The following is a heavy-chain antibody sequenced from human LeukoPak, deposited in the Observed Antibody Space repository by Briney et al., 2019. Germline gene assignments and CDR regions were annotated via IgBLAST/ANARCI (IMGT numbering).Heavy chain of an antibody. CDR1: GGSISSYY. J-gene: IGHJ6*03. CDR3: ARNGEGFGRGYYYYMDV. D-gene: IGHD3-10*01. Sequence: SETLSLTCTVSGGSISSYYWSWIRQPPGKGLEWIGYIYYSGSTNYNPSLKSRVTISVDTSKNQFSLKLSSVTAADTAVYYCARNGEGFGRGYYYYMDVWGKGTTVTISS. V-gene: IGHV4-59*01. CDR2: IYYSGST.